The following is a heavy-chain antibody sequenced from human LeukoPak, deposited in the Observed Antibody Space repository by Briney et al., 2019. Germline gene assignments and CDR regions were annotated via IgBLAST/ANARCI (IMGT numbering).Heavy chain of an antibody. CDR2: IYHSGST. CDR1: GYSISSGYY. D-gene: IGHD3-9*01. Sequence: SETLSLTCTVSGYSISSGYYWGWIRQPPGKGLEWIGSIYHSGSTYYNPSLKSRVTISVDTSKNQFSLKLSSVTAADTAVYYCARVVDYDILTGYAGRENWFDPWGQGTLVTVSS. V-gene: IGHV4-38-2*02. CDR3: ARVVDYDILTGYAGRENWFDP. J-gene: IGHJ5*02.